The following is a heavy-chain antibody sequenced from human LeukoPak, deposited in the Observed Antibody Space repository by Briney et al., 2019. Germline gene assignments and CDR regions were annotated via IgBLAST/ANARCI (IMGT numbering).Heavy chain of an antibody. CDR1: GGTFSSYA. Sequence: ASVKVSCKASGGTFSSYAISWVRQAPGQGLEWMGRIIPILGIANYAQKFQGRVTITADKSTSTAYMELSSLRSEDTAVYYCARSSYAMIVVVTTDDAFDIWGQGTMVTVSS. D-gene: IGHD3-22*01. CDR3: ARSSYAMIVVVTTDDAFDI. J-gene: IGHJ3*02. CDR2: IIPILGIA. V-gene: IGHV1-69*04.